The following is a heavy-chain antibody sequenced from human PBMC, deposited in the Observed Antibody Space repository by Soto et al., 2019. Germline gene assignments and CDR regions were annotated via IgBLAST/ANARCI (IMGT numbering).Heavy chain of an antibody. J-gene: IGHJ4*02. CDR3: ARDXETADYGDYGSISHFDY. CDR2: ISSSSSTI. Sequence: GGSLRLSCAASGFTFSSYSMNWVRQAPGKGLEWVSYISSSSSTIYYADSVKGRFTISRDNAKNSLYLQMNSLRAEDTXVYYCARDXETADYGDYGSISHFDYWGQGTLVTVSS. V-gene: IGHV3-48*01. D-gene: IGHD4-17*01. CDR1: GFTFSSYS.